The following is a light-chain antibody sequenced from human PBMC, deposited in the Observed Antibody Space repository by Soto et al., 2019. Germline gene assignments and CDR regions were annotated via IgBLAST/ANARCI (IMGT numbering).Light chain of an antibody. V-gene: IGLV2-14*01. CDR2: DVS. Sequence: QYVLTQPASVSGSPGQSITISCTGTSSDVGGYNYVSWYQQHPGKAPKLMIYDVSNRPSGVSHRFSGSKSGNTASLSISGLPAEDEADYYCSSYTSSSTSYVFGTGTKVTVL. J-gene: IGLJ1*01. CDR3: SSYTSSSTSYV. CDR1: SSDVGGYNY.